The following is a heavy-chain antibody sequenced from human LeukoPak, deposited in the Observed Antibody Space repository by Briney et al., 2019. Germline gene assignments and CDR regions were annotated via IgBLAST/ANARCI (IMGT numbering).Heavy chain of an antibody. D-gene: IGHD3-3*01. CDR3: ARDNYDFWSGPRYIDY. Sequence: PGGSLRLSCAASGFTFSTYWMSWVRQAQGKGLEWVANIKQDGSEKYYVDSVKGRFTISRDNAKNSLYLQMNSLRAEDTAVYYCARDNYDFWSGPRYIDYWGLGTLVTVSS. CDR2: IKQDGSEK. CDR1: GFTFSTYW. J-gene: IGHJ4*02. V-gene: IGHV3-7*01.